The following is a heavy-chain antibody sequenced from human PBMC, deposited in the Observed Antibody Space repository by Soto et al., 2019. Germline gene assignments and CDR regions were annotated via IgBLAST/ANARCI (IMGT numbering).Heavy chain of an antibody. CDR2: ISYDGSNK. CDR3: ARGGRDGYNSDYYFDY. CDR1: VFTCSSYA. Sequence: GSLRLSCAASVFTCSSYAMHWVRQAPGKGLEWVAVISYDGSNKYYADSVKGRFTISRDNSKNTLYLQMNSLRAEDTAVYYCARGGRDGYNSDYYFDYWGQGTLVTVSS. J-gene: IGHJ4*02. V-gene: IGHV3-30-3*01. D-gene: IGHD5-12*01.